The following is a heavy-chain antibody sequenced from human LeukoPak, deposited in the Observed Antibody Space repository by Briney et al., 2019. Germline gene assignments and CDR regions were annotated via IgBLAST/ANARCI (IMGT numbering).Heavy chain of an antibody. J-gene: IGHJ6*04. CDR3: ARDPASSPDCGMDV. Sequence: GASVKVSCKASGYTFTSYGISWVRQAPGQGLEWMGWISAYNGNTNYAQKLQGRVTMTTDTSTSTAYMELRSLRSDDTAVYYCARDPASSPDCGMDVWGKGTTVTVSS. V-gene: IGHV1-18*04. D-gene: IGHD6-13*01. CDR2: ISAYNGNT. CDR1: GYTFTSYG.